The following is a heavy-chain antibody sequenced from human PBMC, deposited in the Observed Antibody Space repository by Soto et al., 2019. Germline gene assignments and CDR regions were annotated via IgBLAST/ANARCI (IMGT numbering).Heavy chain of an antibody. CDR2: IIPILGIA. CDR1: VCTSSSYT. D-gene: IGHD6-6*01. Sequence: SVKVSCKASVCTSSSYTIICVQQAPGQGLEWMGRIIPILGIANYAQKFQGRVTITADKSTSTAYMELSSLRSEDTAVYYCARAEYSSSSDWFDPWGQGTLVTVSS. CDR3: ARAEYSSSSDWFDP. J-gene: IGHJ5*02. V-gene: IGHV1-69*02.